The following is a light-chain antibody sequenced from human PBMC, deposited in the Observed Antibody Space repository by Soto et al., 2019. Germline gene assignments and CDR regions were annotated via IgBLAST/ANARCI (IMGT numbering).Light chain of an antibody. J-gene: IGLJ1*01. CDR2: SNN. V-gene: IGLV1-44*01. CDR3: AAWDDSLSDNV. CDR1: SSNIGSNT. Sequence: QSVLTQPPSASGTPGQRVTISCSGSSSNIGSNTVNWYQQVPGTAPKLLIYSNNQRPSGVPDRFSGSKSGTSASLAISGLQSEDEADYYCAAWDDSLSDNVFVGGTKVTVL.